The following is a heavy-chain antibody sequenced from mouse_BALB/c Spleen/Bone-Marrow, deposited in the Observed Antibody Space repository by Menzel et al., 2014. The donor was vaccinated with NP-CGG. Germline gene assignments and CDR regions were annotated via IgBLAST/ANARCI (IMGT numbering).Heavy chain of an antibody. J-gene: IGHJ4*01. D-gene: IGHD2-1*01. V-gene: IGHV1-4*01. CDR3: ARGLYGNYGE. CDR2: INPSTGYT. CDR1: GYSFTSYW. Sequence: QVQLQQSGTVLARPGASVKMSCKASGYSFTSYWMHWVKQRPGQGLEWIGYINPSTGYTEYNQKFKDKATLTADKSSSTAYMQLSSLTSEDSAVYYCARGLYGNYGEWGQGASVTVSS.